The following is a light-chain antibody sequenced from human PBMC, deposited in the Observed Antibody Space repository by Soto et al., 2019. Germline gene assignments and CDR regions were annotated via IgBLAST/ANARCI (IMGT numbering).Light chain of an antibody. CDR3: QQFGSSIPHT. CDR1: QVIGSRY. CDR2: GAS. Sequence: EIVMTQSPGTLSLSPGERATISCRASQVIGSRYLAWYHQKSGQAPRLLIYGASSRATGIPDRFSGSGSGTDFTRTISRLEPEEFGVYDCQQFGSSIPHTFGQGTKLEIK. V-gene: IGKV3-20*01. J-gene: IGKJ2*01.